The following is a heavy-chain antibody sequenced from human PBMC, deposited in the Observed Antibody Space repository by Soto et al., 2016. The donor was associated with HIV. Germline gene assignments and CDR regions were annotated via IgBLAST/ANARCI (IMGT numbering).Heavy chain of an antibody. V-gene: IGHV1-2*02. CDR1: GYTFTDYY. J-gene: IGHJ3*02. CDR3: ARDPGEVTRDGFDI. CDR2: INPNSGGT. Sequence: QVQLVQSGAEVKKPGASVKVSCKASGYTFTDYYMHWVRQAPGQGLEWMGWINPNSGGTNYAQKFQDRVTMTRDTSITTAYMELSRLRSDDTAVFYCARDPGEVTRDGFDIWGQGTMVSVSS. D-gene: IGHD3-16*01.